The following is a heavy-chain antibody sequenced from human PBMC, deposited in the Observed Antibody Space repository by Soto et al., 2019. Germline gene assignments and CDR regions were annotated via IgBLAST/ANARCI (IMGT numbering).Heavy chain of an antibody. J-gene: IGHJ6*02. CDR1: GFTFDDYT. CDR2: ISWDGGST. V-gene: IGHV3-43*01. CDR3: AKDGRTTTNNLAYYYGMDV. D-gene: IGHD4-17*01. Sequence: GGSLRLSCAASGFTFDDYTMHWVRQAPGKGLEWVSLISWDGGSTYYADSVKGRFTISRDNSKNSLYLQMNSLRTEDTALYYCAKDGRTTTNNLAYYYGMDVWGQGTTVTVSS.